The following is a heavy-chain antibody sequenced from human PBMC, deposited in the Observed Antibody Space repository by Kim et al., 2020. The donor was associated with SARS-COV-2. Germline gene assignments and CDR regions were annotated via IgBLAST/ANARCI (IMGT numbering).Heavy chain of an antibody. J-gene: IGHJ4*02. CDR2: VTSSGVST. CDR1: GFSFIDYT. CDR3: ARGGVTNSFDS. V-gene: IGHV3-23*01. D-gene: IGHD3-10*01. Sequence: GGSLRLSCAASGFSFIDYTMSWVRQPPGKGLEWVSSVTSSGVSTFYADSVKGRFTISRDNARNTVSLQMNSLGVEDTAVYFCARGGVTNSFDSWGQGILVTVSS.